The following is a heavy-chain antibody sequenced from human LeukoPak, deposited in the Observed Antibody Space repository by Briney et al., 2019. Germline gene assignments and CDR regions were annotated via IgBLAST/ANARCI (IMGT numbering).Heavy chain of an antibody. J-gene: IGHJ4*02. Sequence: GGSLRLSCAASGFTFSSYWMHWVRQAPGKGLVWVSRISTDGSTTTYADSVKGRFTISRGNAKKTLYLQMNSLRAEDTAVYYCSRRGIGARPFDYWGQGTLVTVSS. CDR3: SRRGIGARPFDY. D-gene: IGHD6-6*01. CDR1: GFTFSSYW. V-gene: IGHV3-74*01. CDR2: ISTDGSTT.